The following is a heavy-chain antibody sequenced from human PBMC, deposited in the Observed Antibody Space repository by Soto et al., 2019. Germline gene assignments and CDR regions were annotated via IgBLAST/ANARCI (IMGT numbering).Heavy chain of an antibody. D-gene: IGHD6-6*01. V-gene: IGHV3-48*01. CDR3: AKGSASARPYYFDC. CDR1: GFTFSAYS. J-gene: IGHJ4*02. CDR2: ISSGSTSI. Sequence: GSLRLSCATSGFTFSAYSMNLVRQAPGKGLEWVAYISSGSTSIYYADSVKGRFAISRDNARNSLFLLMNSLRAEDTAVYYCAKGSASARPYYFDCWGRGTLVTVSS.